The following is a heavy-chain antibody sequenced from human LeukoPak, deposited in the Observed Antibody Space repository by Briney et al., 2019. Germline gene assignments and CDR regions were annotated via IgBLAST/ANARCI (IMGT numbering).Heavy chain of an antibody. Sequence: PSETLSLTCDVSGGSISTTNWWTWVRQPPGGRLEWIGEVHLNGRTHYSPSLESRVTMSVDMSENHVSLQLTSVTAADTAVYYCAREGGFYRPLDYSGPGTLVIVSA. CDR2: VHLNGRT. V-gene: IGHV4-4*02. CDR3: AREGGFYRPLDY. D-gene: IGHD2/OR15-2a*01. CDR1: GGSISTTNW. J-gene: IGHJ4*02.